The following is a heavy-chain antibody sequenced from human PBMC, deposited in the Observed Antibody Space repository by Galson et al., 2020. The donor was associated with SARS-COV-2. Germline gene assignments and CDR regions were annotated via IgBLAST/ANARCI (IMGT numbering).Heavy chain of an antibody. V-gene: IGHV4-61*02. CDR3: ARGYYYDSSSYYSFDY. CDR1: AGFISSGTYY. Sequence: TLSLTCTVSAGFISSGTYYWSWIRQPAGKGLEWIGRIYTSGGTNYNPSLKSRVTMSVDTSKKQFFLQLNSVTAADTAVYYCARGYYYDSSSYYSFDYWGQGTLVTVSS. CDR2: IYTSGGT. D-gene: IGHD3-22*01. J-gene: IGHJ4*02.